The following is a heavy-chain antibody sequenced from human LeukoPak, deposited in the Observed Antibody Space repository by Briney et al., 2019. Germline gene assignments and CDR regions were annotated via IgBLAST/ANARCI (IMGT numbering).Heavy chain of an antibody. CDR1: GYTFTSYD. CDR2: MNPNSGNT. J-gene: IGHJ6*03. CDR3: ARGPRTLIVATMKYYYYYYYMDV. D-gene: IGHD5-12*01. Sequence: ASVKVSCKASGYTFTSYDINWVRQATGQGLEWMGWMNPNSGNTGYAQKFQGRVTITRNTSISTAYMELSSLRPEDTAVYYCARGPRTLIVATMKYYYYYYYMDVWAKGPRSPSP. V-gene: IGHV1-8*03.